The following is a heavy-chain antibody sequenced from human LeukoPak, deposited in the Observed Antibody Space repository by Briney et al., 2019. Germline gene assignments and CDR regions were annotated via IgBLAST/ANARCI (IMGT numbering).Heavy chain of an antibody. Sequence: SETLSLTCTVSGGSISNYYWSWIRQSPGKGLEWLGYVYYSGSTSYNPSLKGRVSISVDTSKNQFSLKLSSVTAADTAVYHCARGRDGYNPWGQGTLVTVSS. D-gene: IGHD5-24*01. CDR3: ARGRDGYNP. J-gene: IGHJ5*02. CDR1: GGSISNYY. V-gene: IGHV4-59*01. CDR2: VYYSGST.